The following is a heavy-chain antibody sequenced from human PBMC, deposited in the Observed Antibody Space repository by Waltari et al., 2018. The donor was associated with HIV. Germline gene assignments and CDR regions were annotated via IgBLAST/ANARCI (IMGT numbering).Heavy chain of an antibody. Sequence: VESGGALVQPGGSLKIPCAASGFTFSSFWMTWVRQAPGRGPEWVANVKYDNSEMFYADSVRGRFTIFRDNSKKLVFLQMHNLTTDDSATYLCARSSSGHFDYWGQGTVVTVSS. V-gene: IGHV3-7*01. CDR1: GFTFSSFW. D-gene: IGHD3-22*01. CDR3: ARSSSGHFDY. CDR2: VKYDNSEM. J-gene: IGHJ4*02.